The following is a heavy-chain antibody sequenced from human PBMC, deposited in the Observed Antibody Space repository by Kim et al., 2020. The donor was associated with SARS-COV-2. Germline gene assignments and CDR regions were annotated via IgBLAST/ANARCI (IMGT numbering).Heavy chain of an antibody. J-gene: IGHJ4*02. CDR2: IYHSGNT. V-gene: IGHV4-59*08. D-gene: IGHD4-17*01. CDR1: GGSISGSY. Sequence: SETLSLTCTVSGGSISGSYWSWIRQTPGEGLEWIGCIYHSGNTKYNPSLKSRITISVDTSKNQFSLKLSSVTAADAAVYYCARHAHFGDYFDYWGQGTLVTVSS. CDR3: ARHAHFGDYFDY.